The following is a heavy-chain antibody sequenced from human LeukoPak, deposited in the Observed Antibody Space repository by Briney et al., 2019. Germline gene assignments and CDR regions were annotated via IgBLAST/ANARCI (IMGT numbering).Heavy chain of an antibody. CDR2: FDPEGGET. V-gene: IGHV1-24*01. CDR1: GYTLTELS. Sequence: ASVKVSCKVSGYTLTELSMHWVRQAPGKGLEWMGGFDPEGGETIYAQKFQGRVTMTEDTSTDTAYMELSSLRSEDTAVYYCATAEFVVVVAARTHAEYFQHWGQGTLVTVSS. CDR3: ATAEFVVVVAARTHAEYFQH. J-gene: IGHJ1*01. D-gene: IGHD2-15*01.